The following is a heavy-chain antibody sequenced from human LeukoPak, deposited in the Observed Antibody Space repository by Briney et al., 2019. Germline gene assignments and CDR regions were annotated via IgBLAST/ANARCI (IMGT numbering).Heavy chain of an antibody. Sequence: GGSLRLSCAASGSTFSTSWMTWVRQAPGKGLEFVANIKHDGSEKYYVDSVQGRFTISRDNAKNSLYLQMNSLRAEDTALYYCARMSRRWEVLVWGQGTLVTVSS. D-gene: IGHD1-26*01. J-gene: IGHJ4*02. CDR3: ARMSRRWEVLV. CDR1: GSTFSTSW. CDR2: IKHDGSEK. V-gene: IGHV3-7*03.